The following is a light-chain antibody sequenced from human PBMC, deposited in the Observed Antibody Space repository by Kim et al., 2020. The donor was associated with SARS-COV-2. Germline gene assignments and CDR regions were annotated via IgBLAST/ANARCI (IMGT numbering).Light chain of an antibody. CDR1: ESVNYNY. CDR2: GAS. J-gene: IGKJ5*01. Sequence: PGEGATLSCRANESVNYNYLAWYQQKPGQAPRLLMFGASRRATGIPDRFTGSGSGTDFTLSISRLEPEDFAVYHCQQYSTSLTFGQGTRLEIK. CDR3: QQYSTSLT. V-gene: IGKV3-20*01.